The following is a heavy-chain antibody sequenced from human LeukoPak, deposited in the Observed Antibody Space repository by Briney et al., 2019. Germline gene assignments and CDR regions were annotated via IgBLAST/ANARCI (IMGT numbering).Heavy chain of an antibody. J-gene: IGHJ4*02. CDR3: ARGRIAAAADGRDYFDY. V-gene: IGHV4-34*01. D-gene: IGHD6-13*01. CDR2: IFHSGST. Sequence: SGTLSLTCAVHRGSFCGYFSWSIRQRPGEGLEWMWEIFHSGSTNYNPSLKSRVTISVDTSKNQFSLKLSSVTAADTAVYYCARGRIAAAADGRDYFDYWGQGTLVTVSS. CDR1: RGSFCGYF.